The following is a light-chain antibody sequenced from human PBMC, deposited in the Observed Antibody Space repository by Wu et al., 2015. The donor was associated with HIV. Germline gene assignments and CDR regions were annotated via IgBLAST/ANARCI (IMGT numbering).Light chain of an antibody. V-gene: IGKV1-8*01. CDR2: GTS. CDR3: QQYYNYPT. CDR1: QDISSY. Sequence: AIRITQSPSSLSASTGDRVTITCRASQDISSYLAWYQQKPGKAPKLLIYGTSTLQGGVPSRFSGSGSGTNFTLTISCLQSEDFAIYYCQQYYNYPTFGPGTTVALK. J-gene: IGKJ3*01.